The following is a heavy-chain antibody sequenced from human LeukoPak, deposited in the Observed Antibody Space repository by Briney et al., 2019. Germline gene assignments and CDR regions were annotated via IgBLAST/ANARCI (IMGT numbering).Heavy chain of an antibody. CDR3: AREMLRLGAYFDY. J-gene: IGHJ4*02. Sequence: PGGSLRLSCAASGFTFSSYWMSWVRQAPGKGLEWVANIKQDGSEKYYVDSVKGRFTISRDNAKNSLYLQMNSLRAEDTAVYYCAREMLRLGAYFDYWGQGTLVTVSS. CDR2: IKQDGSEK. D-gene: IGHD5-12*01. V-gene: IGHV3-7*01. CDR1: GFTFSSYW.